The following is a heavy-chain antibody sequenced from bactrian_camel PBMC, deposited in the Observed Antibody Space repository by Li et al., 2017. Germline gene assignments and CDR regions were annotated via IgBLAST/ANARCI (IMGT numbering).Heavy chain of an antibody. CDR3: ARGTDSDYWGGFEYNY. CDR2: IDSNGVT. V-gene: IGHV3S53*01. Sequence: HVQLVESGGGSVQAGGSLTLSCTASQSTYRSICMAWFRQAPGAKRETVATIDSNGVTKVADSVKGRFTIARDNAKNTLFLELNRLKTEDTAMYYCARGTDSDYWGGFEYNYWGQGTQVTVS. CDR1: QSTYRSIC. J-gene: IGHJ4*01. D-gene: IGHD4*01.